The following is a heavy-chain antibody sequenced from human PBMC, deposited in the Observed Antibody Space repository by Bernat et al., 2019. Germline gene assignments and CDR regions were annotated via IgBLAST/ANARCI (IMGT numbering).Heavy chain of an antibody. CDR3: ARDGGYSYARDHDAFDI. V-gene: IGHV4-61*01. Sequence: QVQLQESGPGLVKPSETLSLTCTVSGGSVSSGSYYWSWIRQPPGKGLEWIGYIYYSGSTNYNPSLKSRVTISVDTSKNQFSLKLSSVTAADTAVYYCARDGGYSYARDHDAFDIWGQGTMVTVSS. D-gene: IGHD5-18*01. CDR2: IYYSGST. J-gene: IGHJ3*02. CDR1: GGSVSSGSYY.